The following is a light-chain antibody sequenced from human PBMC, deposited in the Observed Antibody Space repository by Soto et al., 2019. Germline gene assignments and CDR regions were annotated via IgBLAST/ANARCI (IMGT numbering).Light chain of an antibody. Sequence: ILMTQSPATVSVSPGESATLSCRASQNIYYNVAWYQHRPGQAPILLIYRASTRAPGVPARFSGSGSGTEFTLTISSLQPEDFTVYSCLQYHNLWACGQGTKVEI. CDR2: RAS. J-gene: IGKJ1*01. V-gene: IGKV3-15*01. CDR3: LQYHNLWA. CDR1: QNIYYN.